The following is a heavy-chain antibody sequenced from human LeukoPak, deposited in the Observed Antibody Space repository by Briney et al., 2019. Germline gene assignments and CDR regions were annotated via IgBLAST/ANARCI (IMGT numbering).Heavy chain of an antibody. CDR1: GFTFSSYS. D-gene: IGHD2-2*01. J-gene: IGHJ4*02. CDR2: ISSSSSYI. CDR3: ARVCSSTSCSSAFDC. V-gene: IGHV3-21*01. Sequence: PGGSLRLSCAASGFTFSSYSMNWVRQAPGKGLEWVSSISSSSSYIYYADSVKGRFTISRDNAKNSLYLQMNSLRAEDTAVYYCARVCSSTSCSSAFDCWGQGTLVTVSS.